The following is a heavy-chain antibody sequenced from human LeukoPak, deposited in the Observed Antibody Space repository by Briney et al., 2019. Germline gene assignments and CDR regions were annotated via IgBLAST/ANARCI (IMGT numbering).Heavy chain of an antibody. CDR2: ISSSSDYI. CDR1: GFTFSS. D-gene: IGHD6-13*01. V-gene: IGHV3-21*06. CDR3: ARDRSGSWYAFDI. Sequence: GGSLRLSCVASGFTFSSMHWVRQAPGKGLEWVSFISSSSDYIYYADSVKGRFTISRDNAKNSLFLQMNSLTAEDTAVYYCARDRSGSWYAFDIWGQGTMVTVSS. J-gene: IGHJ3*02.